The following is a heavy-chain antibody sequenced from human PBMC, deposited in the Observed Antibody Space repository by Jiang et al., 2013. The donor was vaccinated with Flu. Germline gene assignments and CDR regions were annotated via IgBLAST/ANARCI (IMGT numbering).Heavy chain of an antibody. Sequence: LEVWGRRWYSLGGPVRVSCAASGFTFSTYAMSWVRQAPGKGLEWVSTISDTIGRTYYADSVKGRFTISRDNSKNTLYLQMNSVRVEDTALYYCAKDREESAVAGPFDHWGQGTLVTVSS. CDR1: GFTFSTYA. CDR2: ISDTIGRT. J-gene: IGHJ4*02. CDR3: AKDREESAVAGPFDH. D-gene: IGHD6-19*01. V-gene: IGHV3-23*01.